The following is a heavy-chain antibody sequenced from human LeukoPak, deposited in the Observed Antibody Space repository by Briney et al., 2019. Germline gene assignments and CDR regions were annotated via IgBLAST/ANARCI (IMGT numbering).Heavy chain of an antibody. J-gene: IGHJ4*02. D-gene: IGHD6-19*01. CDR1: GFTFSNNA. CDR2: ISSSGDNT. Sequence: GGSLRLSCAASGFTFSNNAVSWVRQAPGEGLEWVSSISSSGDNTHYADSVKGRFTISRDNSKDTLYLQMNTLRAEDTAIYYCARRGWLVNFDYWGQGTLVTVSS. V-gene: IGHV3-23*01. CDR3: ARRGWLVNFDY.